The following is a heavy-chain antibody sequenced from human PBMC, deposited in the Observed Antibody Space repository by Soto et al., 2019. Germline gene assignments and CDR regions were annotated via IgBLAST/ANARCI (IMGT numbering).Heavy chain of an antibody. CDR3: ARDRVLGPEYYYDSSGYYYYYYYGMDV. V-gene: IGHV3-30-3*01. CDR1: GFTFSSYA. CDR2: ISYDGSNK. Sequence: QVQLVEAGGGVVQPGRSLRLSCAASGFTFSSYAMHWVRQAPGKGLEWVAVISYDGSNKYYADSVKGRFTISRDNSKNTLYLQMNSLRAEDTAVYYCARDRVLGPEYYYDSSGYYYYYYYGMDVWGQGTTVTVSS. D-gene: IGHD3-22*01. J-gene: IGHJ6*02.